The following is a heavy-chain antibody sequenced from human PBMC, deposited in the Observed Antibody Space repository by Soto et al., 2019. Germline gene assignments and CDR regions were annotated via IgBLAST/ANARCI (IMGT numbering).Heavy chain of an antibody. D-gene: IGHD3-9*01. Sequence: SETLSLTCDVHGDSLSGYAWSWIRQPPGKGLEWIGEITFRGVTNYHPSLKSRLSMSVATSKNRISLNVSSVTAADTALYFCARKLEASIRHVEWFSYKWFDPWGPGTLVTVS. CDR3: ARKLEASIRHVEWFSYKWFDP. V-gene: IGHV4-34*01. CDR2: ITFRGVT. CDR1: GDSLSGYA. J-gene: IGHJ5*02.